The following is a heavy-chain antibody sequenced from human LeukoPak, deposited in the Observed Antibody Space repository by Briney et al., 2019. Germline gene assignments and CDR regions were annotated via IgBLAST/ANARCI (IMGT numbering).Heavy chain of an antibody. J-gene: IGHJ6*02. CDR2: ISAYNGNT. Sequence: ASVKVSCKASGYTFTSYGISWVRQAPGQGREWMGWISAYNGNTNYAQKLQGRVTMTTDTSTSTAYMELRSLRSDDTAVYYCARERGYCSGGSCSVYYYYYGMDVWGQGTTVTVSS. CDR1: GYTFTSYG. CDR3: ARERGYCSGGSCSVYYYYYGMDV. D-gene: IGHD2-15*01. V-gene: IGHV1-18*01.